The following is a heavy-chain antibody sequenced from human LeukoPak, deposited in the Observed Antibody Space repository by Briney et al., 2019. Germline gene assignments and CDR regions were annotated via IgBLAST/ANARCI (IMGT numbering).Heavy chain of an antibody. CDR2: IYSSGST. CDR1: GFSVSSNY. CDR3: AKGTKPVMTIPDY. V-gene: IGHV3-53*01. J-gene: IGHJ4*02. D-gene: IGHD1/OR15-1a*01. Sequence: GGSLRLSCAASGFSVSSNYMSWVRQAPGKGLTWVSVIYSSGSTYYADSVKGRFAISRDDSKNTLHLQMNSLRAEDTAMYYCAKGTKPVMTIPDYWGQGTLVTVSS.